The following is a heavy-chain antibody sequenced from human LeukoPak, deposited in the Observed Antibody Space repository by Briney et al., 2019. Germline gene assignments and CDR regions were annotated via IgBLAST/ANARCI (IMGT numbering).Heavy chain of an antibody. CDR1: GFTFSGSA. J-gene: IGHJ4*02. CDR3: TQSNY. V-gene: IGHV3-73*01. Sequence: GGSLRLSCAASGFTFSGSAMHWVRQASGKGLEWVGRIRSKADNYATAYAASVQGRCTISRDDSKNTAYLQLNSPKTEDTAVYYCTQSNYWGQGALVTVSS. CDR2: IRSKADNYAT.